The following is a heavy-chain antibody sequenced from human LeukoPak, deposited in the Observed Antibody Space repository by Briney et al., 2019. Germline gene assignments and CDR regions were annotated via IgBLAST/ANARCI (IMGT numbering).Heavy chain of an antibody. CDR2: ISNDGSNK. D-gene: IGHD5-12*01. V-gene: IGHV3-30*18. Sequence: GRSLRLSCAASGFTFSSYGMQWFRQAPDKGLEWVAAISNDGSNKYYADSVKGRFTMSRDNSKNTLYLQMNSLRAEDTAVYYSAKVDRVTTIDAGRLADYWGEGTLGTVSS. J-gene: IGHJ4*02. CDR3: AKVDRVTTIDAGRLADY. CDR1: GFTFSSYG.